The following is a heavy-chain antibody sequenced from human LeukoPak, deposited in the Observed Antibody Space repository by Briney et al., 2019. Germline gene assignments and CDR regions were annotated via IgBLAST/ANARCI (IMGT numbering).Heavy chain of an antibody. J-gene: IGHJ5*02. D-gene: IGHD1-7*01. Sequence: SETLSLTCAVSGYSISSGYYWGWIRQPPGKGLGWIGSIYHTGNTYYNPSLKSPVAMSVDTSKNQFSLKLSSVTAADTAVYYCARLPYDWNYWFDPWGQGTLVTVSS. CDR2: IYHTGNT. V-gene: IGHV4-38-2*01. CDR3: ARLPYDWNYWFDP. CDR1: GYSISSGYY.